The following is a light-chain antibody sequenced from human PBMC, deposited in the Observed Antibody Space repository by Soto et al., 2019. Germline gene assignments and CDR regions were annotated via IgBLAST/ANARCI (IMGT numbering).Light chain of an antibody. Sequence: QMTQSPSTLSASAGDTVTITCRASQSVSTFLAWYQQKPGKAPKLLIFDASSLKSGVPSRFSGSGSGTEFTLTISSLQPDDFETYYCQQYDSYSWTFGQGTKVDIK. V-gene: IGKV1-5*01. CDR1: QSVSTF. CDR2: DAS. CDR3: QQYDSYSWT. J-gene: IGKJ1*01.